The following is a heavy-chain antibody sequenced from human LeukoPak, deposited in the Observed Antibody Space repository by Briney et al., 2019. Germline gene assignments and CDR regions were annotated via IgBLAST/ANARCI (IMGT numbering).Heavy chain of an antibody. CDR1: GDSISSGGYS. Sequence: SSETLSLTCAVSGDSISSGGYSRSWIRQPPGKGLEWIGYIYHGGSAYYDPSLKSRVNISVDKSKNQFSLELSSVTAADTAVYYCARYFSGGQFKWFDPWGQGTLVTVSS. V-gene: IGHV4-30-2*01. J-gene: IGHJ5*02. CDR3: ARYFSGGQFKWFDP. CDR2: IYHGGSA. D-gene: IGHD1-26*01.